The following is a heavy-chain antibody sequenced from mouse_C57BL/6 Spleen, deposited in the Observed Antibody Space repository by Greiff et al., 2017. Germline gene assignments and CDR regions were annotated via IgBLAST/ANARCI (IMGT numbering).Heavy chain of an antibody. Sequence: VQLQQSGPELVKPGASVKMSCKAFGYTFTDYNMHWVKQSHGKSLAWIGYINPNNGGTSYNQKFKGKATLTVNKSSSTAYMELRSLTSEDSAVYYCARGGVYYGSSYAWFAYWGQGTLVTVSA. J-gene: IGHJ3*01. V-gene: IGHV1-22*01. CDR3: ARGGVYYGSSYAWFAY. D-gene: IGHD1-1*01. CDR1: GYTFTDYN. CDR2: INPNNGGT.